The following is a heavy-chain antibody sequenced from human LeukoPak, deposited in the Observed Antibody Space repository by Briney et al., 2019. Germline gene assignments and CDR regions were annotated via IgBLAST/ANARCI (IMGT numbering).Heavy chain of an antibody. J-gene: IGHJ4*02. V-gene: IGHV2-5*01. CDR2: IYWNDDK. D-gene: IGHD2-2*01. Sequence: SGPTLVNPTQTLTLTCTFSGLSLSTSGVGVGWVRQPPVKALEWLALIYWNDDKRYSPSLKSRLTISKDTLKNQVVLTMTNMDPVDTATYYCAHSGIVVVPAAFDYWGQGTLVTVSS. CDR1: GLSLSTSGVG. CDR3: AHSGIVVVPAAFDY.